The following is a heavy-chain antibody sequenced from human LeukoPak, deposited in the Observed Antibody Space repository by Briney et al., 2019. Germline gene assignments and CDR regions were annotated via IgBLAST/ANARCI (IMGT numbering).Heavy chain of an antibody. V-gene: IGHV3-23*01. CDR1: GFPFSNYA. D-gene: IGHD2-15*01. J-gene: IGHJ4*02. Sequence: GGSLRLSCAASGFPFSNYAMSWVRQAPGKGLEWVSGISGSGGSTYYADSVKGRFTISRDNSKNTLYLQMNSLRAEDTAVYFCAKGARYCSGGSCFDEYYFDYWGQGTLVTVSS. CDR3: AKGARYCSGGSCFDEYYFDY. CDR2: ISGSGGST.